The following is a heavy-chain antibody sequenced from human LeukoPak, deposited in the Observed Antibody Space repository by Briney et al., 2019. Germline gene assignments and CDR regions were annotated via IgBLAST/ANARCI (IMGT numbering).Heavy chain of an antibody. CDR1: GGSFSDYY. V-gene: IGHV4-34*01. CDR3: ARRSGYSYGFRTGPIDF. CDR2: INHSGST. J-gene: IGHJ4*02. Sequence: SETLSLTCAVCGGSFSDYYWSWIRQPPGKGLEWIGEINHSGSTNYNPSLKSRVTISVDTSKNQFSLKLSSVTAADTAVYYCARRSGYSYGFRTGPIDFWGQRTLVTVS. D-gene: IGHD5-18*01.